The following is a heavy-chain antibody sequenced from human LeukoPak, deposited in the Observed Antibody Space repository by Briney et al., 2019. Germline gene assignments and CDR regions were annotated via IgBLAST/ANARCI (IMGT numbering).Heavy chain of an antibody. Sequence: GESLKISCKGSGFTFTSYWITWVRQMPGKSLEWMGIIYPGDSDTKYSPSFQGQVTISADKSISTAYLQWSSLKASDTAMYYCAGQDIVVVATTTRAFDIWGQGTMVTVSS. D-gene: IGHD2-15*01. CDR2: IYPGDSDT. V-gene: IGHV5-51*01. CDR3: AGQDIVVVATTTRAFDI. CDR1: GFTFTSYW. J-gene: IGHJ3*02.